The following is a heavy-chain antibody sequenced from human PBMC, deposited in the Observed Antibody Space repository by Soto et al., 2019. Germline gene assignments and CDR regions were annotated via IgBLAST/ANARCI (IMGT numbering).Heavy chain of an antibody. CDR3: ARVVGATQMDFDY. D-gene: IGHD1-26*01. V-gene: IGHV3-7*01. CDR1: GFTFSSYW. Sequence: EVQLVGSGGGLVQPGESLRLSCAASGFTFSSYWMTWVRQGPGKGLEWVANIKQDGSEKYYVDSVRGRFTMSRDNAKNSLYLQMNSLRAEDTAVYYCARVVGATQMDFDYWGQGTLVTVSS. J-gene: IGHJ4*02. CDR2: IKQDGSEK.